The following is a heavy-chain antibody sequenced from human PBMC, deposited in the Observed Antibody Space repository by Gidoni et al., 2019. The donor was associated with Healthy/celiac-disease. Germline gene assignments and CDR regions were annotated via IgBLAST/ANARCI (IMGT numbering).Heavy chain of an antibody. CDR2: ISGSGGST. Sequence: EVQLLESGGGVVQPGGSLRLPRAASGFTCSSYAMSWVRQAPGKGLEWVSAISGSGGSTYYADSVKGRFTISRDNSKNTLYLQMNSLRAEDTAVYYCAKSPDIVATATDYWGQGTLVTVSS. J-gene: IGHJ4*02. CDR1: GFTCSSYA. V-gene: IGHV3-23*01. CDR3: AKSPDIVATATDY. D-gene: IGHD5-12*01.